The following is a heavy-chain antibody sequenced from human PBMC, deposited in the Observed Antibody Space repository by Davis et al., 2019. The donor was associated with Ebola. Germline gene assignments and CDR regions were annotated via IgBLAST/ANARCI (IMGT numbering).Heavy chain of an antibody. J-gene: IGHJ3*01. CDR2: IYPGDSDT. Sequence: GESLKISCKGSGYSFTSYWIGWVRQMPGKGLEWMGIIYPGDSDTRYSPSFQGQVTISADKSISTAYLQWSSLKASDSAIYYCARHRYSTSANDAFDVWGQGTLVTVSS. CDR3: ARHRYSTSANDAFDV. V-gene: IGHV5-51*01. D-gene: IGHD5-12*01. CDR1: GYSFTSYW.